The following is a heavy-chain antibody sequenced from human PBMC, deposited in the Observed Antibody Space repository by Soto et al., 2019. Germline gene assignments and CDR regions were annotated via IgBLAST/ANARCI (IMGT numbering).Heavy chain of an antibody. D-gene: IGHD3-9*01. J-gene: IGHJ4*02. V-gene: IGHV4-39*01. Sequence: SETLSLTCTVSGGSISSSSYYWGWIRQPPGKGLEWIGSIYYSGSTYYNPSLKSRVTISVDTSKNQFSLKLSSVTAADSAMYFCARLEGLATISYYFDFWGQGALVTVSS. CDR3: ARLEGLATISYYFDF. CDR1: GGSISSSSYY. CDR2: IYYSGST.